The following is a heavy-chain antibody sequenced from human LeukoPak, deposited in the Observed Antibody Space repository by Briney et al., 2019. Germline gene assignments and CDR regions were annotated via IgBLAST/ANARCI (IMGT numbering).Heavy chain of an antibody. Sequence: SETLSLTCAVYGGSFSGYYWSWIRQPPGKGLEWIGEINHSGSTNYNPSLKSRVTISVDTSKSQFSLKLSSVTAADTAVYYCASPITSSDAFDIWGQGTMVTVSS. V-gene: IGHV4-34*01. CDR1: GGSFSGYY. CDR3: ASPITSSDAFDI. CDR2: INHSGST. J-gene: IGHJ3*02. D-gene: IGHD3-10*01.